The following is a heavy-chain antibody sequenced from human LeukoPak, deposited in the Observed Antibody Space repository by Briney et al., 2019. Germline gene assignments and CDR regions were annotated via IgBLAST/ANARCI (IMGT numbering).Heavy chain of an antibody. CDR1: GGSISSGDYY. Sequence: PSEALSLTCTVSGGSISSGDYYWSWIRQPPGKGLEWIGYIYYSGSTYYNPSLKSRVTISVDTSKNQFSLKLSSATAADTAVYYCARGRYCSGTSCYRNWFDPWGQGTLVTVSS. D-gene: IGHD2-2*01. J-gene: IGHJ5*02. V-gene: IGHV4-30-4*08. CDR2: IYYSGST. CDR3: ARGRYCSGTSCYRNWFDP.